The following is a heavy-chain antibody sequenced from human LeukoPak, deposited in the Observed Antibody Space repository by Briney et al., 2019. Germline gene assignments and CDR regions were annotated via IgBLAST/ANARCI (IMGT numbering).Heavy chain of an antibody. CDR2: ISESGGRT. D-gene: IGHD3-22*01. V-gene: IGHV3-23*01. J-gene: IGHJ4*02. CDR3: AKRGVVIRVILVGCHKEAYYFDS. CDR1: GITLSNYA. Sequence: GGSLRLSCAASGITLSNYAMSWVRQAPGKGLEWVAGISESGGRTSYADSVKGRFTISRDNPKNSLNLQLNSLRAEDTAVYFCAKRGVVIRVILVGCHKEAYYFDSWGQGALVTVSS.